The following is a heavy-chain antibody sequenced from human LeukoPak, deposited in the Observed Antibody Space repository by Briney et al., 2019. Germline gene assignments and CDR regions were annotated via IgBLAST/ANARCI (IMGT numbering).Heavy chain of an antibody. CDR2: IYPGDSDT. J-gene: IGHJ6*02. D-gene: IGHD4-17*01. CDR3: ASHTGGDYPRYYYYGMDV. Sequence: GESLKISCKGSGYSFTSYWIGWVRQMPGKGLEWMGIIYPGDSDTRYSPSFQGQVTISADKSISTAYLQWSSLKASDTAMYYCASHTGGDYPRYYYYGMDVWGQGTTVTVSS. CDR1: GYSFTSYW. V-gene: IGHV5-51*01.